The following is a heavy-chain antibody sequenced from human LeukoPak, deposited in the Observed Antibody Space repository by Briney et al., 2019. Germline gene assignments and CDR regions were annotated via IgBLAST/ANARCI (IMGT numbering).Heavy chain of an antibody. J-gene: IGHJ4*02. CDR1: GYTLTELS. V-gene: IGHV1-24*01. Sequence: ASVKVSCKVSGYTLTELSMHWVRQAPGKGLEWMGGFDPEDGETIYAQKFQGRVTMTEDTSTDTAYMELSSLRSEDTAVYYCATPPPIYGSGSCYTNWGQGTLVTVSS. CDR2: FDPEDGET. D-gene: IGHD3-10*01. CDR3: ATPPPIYGSGSCYTN.